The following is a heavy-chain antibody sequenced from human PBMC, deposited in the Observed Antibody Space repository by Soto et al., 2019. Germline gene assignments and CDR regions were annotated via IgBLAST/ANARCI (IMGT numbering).Heavy chain of an antibody. D-gene: IGHD6-13*01. CDR3: ARVGGGLQQQLVDAFDI. J-gene: IGHJ3*02. CDR1: GYSISSGYY. V-gene: IGHV4-38-2*01. Sequence: PSETLSLTCAVSGYSISSGYYWGWIRQPPGKGLEWIGSIYHSGSTYYNPSLKSRVTISVDTSKNQFSLKLSSVTAADTAVYYCARVGGGLQQQLVDAFDIWRQGTMVTVSS. CDR2: IYHSGST.